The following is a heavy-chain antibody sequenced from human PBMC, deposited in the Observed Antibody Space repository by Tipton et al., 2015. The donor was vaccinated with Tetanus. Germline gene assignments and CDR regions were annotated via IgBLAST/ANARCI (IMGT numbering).Heavy chain of an antibody. CDR3: ARDQARGARGWNYFDS. CDR2: IYFSGST. V-gene: IGHV4-34*09. Sequence: GLVKPSETLSLTCVVNGGSFTDYSWSWIRQNPGKGLEWIGDIYFSGSTYYNPSLKSRVTISVDTSKNQFSLRLNSVTAADTAVYYCARDQARGARGWNYFDSWGQGTLVTVSS. D-gene: IGHD6-6*01. J-gene: IGHJ4*02. CDR1: GGSFTDYS.